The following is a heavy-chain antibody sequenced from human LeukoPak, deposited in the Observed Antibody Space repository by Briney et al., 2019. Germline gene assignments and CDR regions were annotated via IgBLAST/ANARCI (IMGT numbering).Heavy chain of an antibody. J-gene: IGHJ5*02. CDR1: GGSISSYY. CDR3: ARSLVGATLGPNWFDP. D-gene: IGHD1-26*01. Sequence: SETLSLTCTVSGGSISSYYWSWIRQPPGKGLEWIGYIYYSGSTNYNPSLKSRVTISVDTSKNQFSLKLSSVTAADTAVYYCARSLVGATLGPNWFDPWGQGILVTVSS. CDR2: IYYSGST. V-gene: IGHV4-59*08.